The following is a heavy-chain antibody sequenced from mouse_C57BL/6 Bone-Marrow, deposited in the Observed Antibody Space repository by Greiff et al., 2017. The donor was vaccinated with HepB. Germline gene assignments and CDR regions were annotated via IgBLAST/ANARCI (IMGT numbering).Heavy chain of an antibody. D-gene: IGHD2-1*01. CDR2: ISSGGSYT. CDR1: GFTFSSYG. V-gene: IGHV5-6*02. CDR3: ARHDPYGISWFAY. Sequence: DVMLVESGGDLVKPGGSLKLSCAASGFTFSSYGMSWVRQTPDKRLEWVATISSGGSYTYYPDSVKGRFTISRDNAKNTLCLQMSSLKSEGTAMYYSARHDPYGISWFAYCGPKTLVTVS. J-gene: IGHJ3*01.